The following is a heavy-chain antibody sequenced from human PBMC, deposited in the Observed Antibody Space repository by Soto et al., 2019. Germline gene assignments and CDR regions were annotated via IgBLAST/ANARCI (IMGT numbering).Heavy chain of an antibody. J-gene: IGHJ6*02. CDR3: ARDPGSSSWYYYYGMDV. V-gene: IGHV1-18*01. Sequence: ASVKVSCKASGYTFTSYGISWVRQAPGQGLEWMGWISAYNGNTNYAQKLQGRVTMTTDTSTSTAYMELRSLRSDDTAVYYCARDPGSSSWYYYYGMDVWGQGTTVTVSS. D-gene: IGHD6-13*01. CDR2: ISAYNGNT. CDR1: GYTFTSYG.